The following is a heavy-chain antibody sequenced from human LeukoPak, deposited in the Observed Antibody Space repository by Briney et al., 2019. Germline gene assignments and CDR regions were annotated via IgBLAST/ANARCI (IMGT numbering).Heavy chain of an antibody. Sequence: GGSLRLSCAASGFTFSSYWMHWVRQAPGKGLVWVSRINSDGSSTSYADSAKGRFTISRDNAKNTLYLQMNSLRAEDTAVYYCARDSSGYYPTDYWGQGTLATVSS. D-gene: IGHD3-22*01. CDR2: INSDGSST. CDR1: GFTFSSYW. V-gene: IGHV3-74*01. J-gene: IGHJ4*02. CDR3: ARDSSGYYPTDY.